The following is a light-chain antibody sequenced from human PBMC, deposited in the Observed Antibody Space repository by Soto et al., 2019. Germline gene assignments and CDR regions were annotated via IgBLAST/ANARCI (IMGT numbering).Light chain of an antibody. CDR3: LFYYGGAQPHWV. V-gene: IGLV7-43*01. CDR1: TGAVTSGHH. J-gene: IGLJ3*02. Sequence: QAVVTQESSLTVSPGGTVTLTCASSTGAVTSGHHPNWLQQKPGQAPRTLIYSTNNKQDWTPARFSDSLLEGKAALTVSGVQPEDEAEYYCLFYYGGAQPHWVFGGGTKVTVL. CDR2: STN.